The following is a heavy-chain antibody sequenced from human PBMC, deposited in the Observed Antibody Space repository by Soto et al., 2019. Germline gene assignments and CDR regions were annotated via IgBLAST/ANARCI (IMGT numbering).Heavy chain of an antibody. CDR1: GFTFSSYG. CDR3: AKDEYYYSRSGYYIFDS. Sequence: GGSLRLSCAASGFTFSSYGRHWVRQAPGKGLEWVAVISYDGSNKYYGDSVKGRFTISRDNSKKTLYLQMNSLRPEDTALYYCAKDEYYYSRSGYYIFDSWGQGTLVTVSS. CDR2: ISYDGSNK. J-gene: IGHJ4*02. V-gene: IGHV3-30*18. D-gene: IGHD3-22*01.